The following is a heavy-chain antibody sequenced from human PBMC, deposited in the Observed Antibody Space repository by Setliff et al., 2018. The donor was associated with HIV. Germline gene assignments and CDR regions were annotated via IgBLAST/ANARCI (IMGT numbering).Heavy chain of an antibody. CDR2: IYGGGTT. CDR1: GFTVSSNY. V-gene: IGHV3-66*02. D-gene: IGHD3-3*02. CDR3: ARDPRVDAFDL. Sequence: GSLRLSCAASGFTVSSNYMSWVRQAPGKGLEWVSVIYGGGTTHYADSVKGRFTLSRDNSKDTAFLQMNSLTIKDTGVYYCARDPRVDAFDLWGRGTVVTVSS. J-gene: IGHJ4*03.